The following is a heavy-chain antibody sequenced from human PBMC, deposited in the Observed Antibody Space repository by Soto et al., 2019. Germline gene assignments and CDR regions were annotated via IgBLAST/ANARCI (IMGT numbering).Heavy chain of an antibody. D-gene: IGHD2-15*01. Sequence: SETLSLTCTVSGGSISSGGYYWSWIRQHPGKGLEWIGYIYYSGSTYYNPSPKSRVTISVDTSKNQFSLKLSSVTAADTAVYYCARSDIVVVVAASRPGRFDPWGQGTLVTVSS. J-gene: IGHJ5*02. CDR1: GGSISSGGYY. CDR3: ARSDIVVVVAASRPGRFDP. CDR2: IYYSGST. V-gene: IGHV4-31*03.